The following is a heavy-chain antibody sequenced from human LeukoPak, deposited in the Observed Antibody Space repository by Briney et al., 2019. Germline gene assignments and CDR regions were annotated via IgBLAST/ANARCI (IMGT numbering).Heavy chain of an antibody. Sequence: AGGSLRLSCTASGFTFSSYAINWVRQAPGKGLEWVSSISPTSTYIYYADSVRGRFTISRDNAKNSLYLQMNSLRDEDTAVYYCARGSITIGRYDYWGQGTLVTVSS. CDR1: GFTFSSYA. V-gene: IGHV3-21*01. CDR3: ARGSITIGRYDY. CDR2: ISPTSTYI. J-gene: IGHJ4*02. D-gene: IGHD3-10*01.